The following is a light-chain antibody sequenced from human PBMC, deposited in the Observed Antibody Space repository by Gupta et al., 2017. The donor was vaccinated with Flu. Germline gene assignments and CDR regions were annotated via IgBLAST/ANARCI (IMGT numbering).Light chain of an antibody. CDR1: QNVFNN. CDR2: GAS. V-gene: IGKV3-15*01. Sequence: ILMTQSPATLSVSPGERAALSCRASQNVFNNLAWYQQKPGQAPRLLIYGASTRATGIPARFSGSGCGTEFTLTISSRQSEDFAVYYCQQYNNWSALTFGGGTKVEI. CDR3: QQYNNWSALT. J-gene: IGKJ4*01.